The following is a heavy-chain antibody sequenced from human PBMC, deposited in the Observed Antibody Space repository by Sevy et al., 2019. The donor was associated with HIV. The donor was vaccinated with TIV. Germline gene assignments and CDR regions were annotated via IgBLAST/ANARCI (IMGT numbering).Heavy chain of an antibody. CDR3: AKGFSGRYSPPRVGFDY. Sequence: GGSLRLSCAASGFTFSSYAMSWVRQAPGKGLEWVSAISGSGGSTYYADSVKGWFTISRDNSKNTQYLQMNSLRAEDTAVYYCAKGFSGRYSPPRVGFDYWGQGTLVTVSS. J-gene: IGHJ4*02. D-gene: IGHD1-26*01. V-gene: IGHV3-23*01. CDR2: ISGSGGST. CDR1: GFTFSSYA.